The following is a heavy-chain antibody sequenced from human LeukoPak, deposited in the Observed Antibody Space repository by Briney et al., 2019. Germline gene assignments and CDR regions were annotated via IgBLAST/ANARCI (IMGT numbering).Heavy chain of an antibody. V-gene: IGHV3-48*01. J-gene: IGHJ4*02. CDR2: ISSASITI. CDR1: GFTFDKYS. D-gene: IGHD3-10*01. Sequence: GGSLRLSCAASGFTFDKYSMNWVRQAPGKGLGWVSHISSASITIYYADSVKGRFTISRDNAKSSLYLHMTSLRAEDTALYYCAGDYYRSGSYAVDFWGQGTLVTVSS. CDR3: AGDYYRSGSYAVDF.